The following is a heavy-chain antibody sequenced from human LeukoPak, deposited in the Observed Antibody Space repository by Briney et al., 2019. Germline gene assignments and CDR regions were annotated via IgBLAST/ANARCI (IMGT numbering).Heavy chain of an antibody. Sequence: ASVKVSCKASGYTFTSYYMHWVRQAPGQGLEWMGWMNPNSGNTGYAQKFQGRVTMTRNTSISTAYMELSSLRSEDTAVYYCARADDDFWSGYYSVFYYYYGMDVWGQGTTVTVSS. J-gene: IGHJ6*02. CDR1: GYTFTSYY. CDR3: ARADDDFWSGYYSVFYYYYGMDV. D-gene: IGHD3-3*01. V-gene: IGHV1-8*02. CDR2: MNPNSGNT.